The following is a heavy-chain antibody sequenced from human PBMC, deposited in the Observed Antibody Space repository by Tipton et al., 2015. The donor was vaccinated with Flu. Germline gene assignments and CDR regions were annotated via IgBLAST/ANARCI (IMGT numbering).Heavy chain of an antibody. D-gene: IGHD6-6*01. CDR2: INSDGRTT. Sequence: LRLSCAASGFTFSGYWMHWVRQAPEKGLMWVAHINSDGRTTRYADSVKGRFTISRDNARNTLYLQMNSLTAEDTAVYYCTRGSSFDYRGQGTLVTVSS. CDR3: TRGSSFDY. J-gene: IGHJ4*02. V-gene: IGHV3-74*01. CDR1: GFTFSGYW.